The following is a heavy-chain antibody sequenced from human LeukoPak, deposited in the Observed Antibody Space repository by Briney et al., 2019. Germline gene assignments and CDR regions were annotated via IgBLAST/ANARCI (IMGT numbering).Heavy chain of an antibody. CDR1: GFTFSDYY. CDR3: ASHTAYDAFDI. Sequence: PGGSLRLSCAASGFTFSDYYMSWIRQAPGKGLEWVSVIYSGGSTYYADSVKGRFTISRDNSKNTLYLQMNSLRAEDTAVYYCASHTAYDAFDIWGQGTMVTVSS. CDR2: IYSGGST. J-gene: IGHJ3*02. D-gene: IGHD3-16*01. V-gene: IGHV3-53*01.